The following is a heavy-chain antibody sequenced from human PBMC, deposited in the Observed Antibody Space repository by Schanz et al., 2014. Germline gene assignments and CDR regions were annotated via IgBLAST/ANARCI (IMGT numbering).Heavy chain of an antibody. CDR3: ARDDSPSTKPFDS. J-gene: IGHJ4*02. V-gene: IGHV3-7*01. CDR2: IKQDGSDK. Sequence: VQLVESGGGVVQPGRSLRLSCAGSGFSFSDYGMHWVRQAPGRGLEWVANIKQDGSDKHYVDSVKGRFTISRDNAKNSLYLQMNSLRAEDTAVYYCARDDSPSTKPFDSWGQGTLVSVSS. D-gene: IGHD2-21*01. CDR1: GFSFSDYG.